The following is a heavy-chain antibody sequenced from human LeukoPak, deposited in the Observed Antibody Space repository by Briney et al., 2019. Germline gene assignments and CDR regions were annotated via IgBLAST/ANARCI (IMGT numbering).Heavy chain of an antibody. Sequence: GGSLRLSCAASGFTFSSYTMNWVRQAPGKGLEWGSNIGTSSTTIYYADSVKGRFTISRDNAKNSLYLQMNSLRADDTAVYYCARFAAGGSYYYYMDVWGKGTTVTVSS. CDR2: IGTSSTTI. D-gene: IGHD6-25*01. CDR3: ARFAAGGSYYYYMDV. V-gene: IGHV3-48*01. CDR1: GFTFSSYT. J-gene: IGHJ6*03.